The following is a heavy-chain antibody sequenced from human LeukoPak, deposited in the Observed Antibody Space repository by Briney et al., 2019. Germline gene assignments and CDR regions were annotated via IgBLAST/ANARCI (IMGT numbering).Heavy chain of an antibody. J-gene: IGHJ5*02. Sequence: GESLKISCQASGYKFNNFYIAWVRQAPGKGLEWVAVISYDGSNKYYADSVKGRFTISRDNSKNTLYLQMNSLRGEDTAVYYCAKGCGVPYEVVTAILDPWGQGTLVTVSS. D-gene: IGHD2-21*02. CDR1: GYKFNNFY. V-gene: IGHV3-30*18. CDR2: ISYDGSNK. CDR3: AKGCGVPYEVVTAILDP.